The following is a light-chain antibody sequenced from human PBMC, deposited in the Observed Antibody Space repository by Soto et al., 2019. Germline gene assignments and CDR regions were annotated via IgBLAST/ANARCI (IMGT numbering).Light chain of an antibody. CDR2: GAS. V-gene: IGKV3-20*01. Sequence: EIVLTQSPGTLSLSPGERATLSCRASQSVSSSYLAWYQQKPGQAPRLLIYGASSRATGIPDRFSGSGSGTDFTLPISRLEPEDFAVYYCQQFGTSPQTFGQGPRVDTK. CDR3: QQFGTSPQT. CDR1: QSVSSSY. J-gene: IGKJ1*01.